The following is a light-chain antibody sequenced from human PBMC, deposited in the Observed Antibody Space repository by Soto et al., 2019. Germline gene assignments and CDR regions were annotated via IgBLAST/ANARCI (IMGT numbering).Light chain of an antibody. CDR1: TNDVGGYNY. Sequence: QSALTQPASVSGSPGQSITISCTGTTNDVGGYNYVSWYQQHPGKAPKLLIFEVSSRPSGVSNRFSGSKSGNMASLTISALQAEDEADYFCNSYTSSTSRPYVFGTGTKVTVL. J-gene: IGLJ1*01. CDR2: EVS. CDR3: NSYTSSTSRPYV. V-gene: IGLV2-14*01.